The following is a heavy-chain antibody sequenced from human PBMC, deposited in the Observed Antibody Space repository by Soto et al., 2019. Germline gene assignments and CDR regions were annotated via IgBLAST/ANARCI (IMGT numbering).Heavy chain of an antibody. CDR1: GFTFSSYA. CDR3: AKLGTRGVFDY. V-gene: IGHV3-23*01. Sequence: EVQLLESGGGLVQPGGSLRLSCAASGFTFSSYAMSWVRQAPGKGLEWLAGITFRGDYTYYADSVKGRLTLSRDNSRNRLDLQMNSLTAEHTALSSCAKLGTRGVFDYWGQGTLLNVSS. CDR2: ITFRGDYT. D-gene: IGHD1-26*01. J-gene: IGHJ4*02.